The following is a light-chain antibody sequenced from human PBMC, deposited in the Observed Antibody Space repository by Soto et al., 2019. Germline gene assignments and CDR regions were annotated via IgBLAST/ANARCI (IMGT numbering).Light chain of an antibody. V-gene: IGKV3-20*01. CDR2: GAS. CDR3: QQYVSSPCM. J-gene: IGKJ1*01. CDR1: QSVSSSS. Sequence: ELVLTQSPGTLCLSPGERATLSCRASQSVSSSSLAWYQQKPGQAPRLLIYGASSRATGIPDRFSGSGSGQDFALIISSLEPEDFAVYYCQQYVSSPCMFGRGTKLYIQ.